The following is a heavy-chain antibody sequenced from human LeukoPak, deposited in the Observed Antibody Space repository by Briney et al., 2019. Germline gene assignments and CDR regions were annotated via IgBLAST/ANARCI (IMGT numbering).Heavy chain of an antibody. CDR3: ARISYSSGWNFDY. J-gene: IGHJ4*02. D-gene: IGHD6-19*01. V-gene: IGHV4-59*01. CDR1: GGSISSYY. Sequence: SETLSLTCTVSGGSISSYYWSWIRQPLGKGLEWIGYIHSSGSTHYNPSLKSRVTISVDTSKNQFSLKLSSVTAADTAMYYCARISYSSGWNFDYWGQGTLVTVSS. CDR2: IHSSGST.